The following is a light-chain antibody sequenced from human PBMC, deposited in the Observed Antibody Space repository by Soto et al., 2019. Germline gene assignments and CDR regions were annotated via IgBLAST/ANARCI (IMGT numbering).Light chain of an antibody. Sequence: EIVLTQSPATLSLSPGERATLSCRASESVRGYLAWYQQKPGQAPRLLIHDASNRATGIPVRFSGSESETDFTLTISSLEPEDSAVYYCQQRYNWPGTFGQGTKVEIK. CDR3: QQRYNWPGT. J-gene: IGKJ1*01. V-gene: IGKV3-11*01. CDR1: ESVRGY. CDR2: DAS.